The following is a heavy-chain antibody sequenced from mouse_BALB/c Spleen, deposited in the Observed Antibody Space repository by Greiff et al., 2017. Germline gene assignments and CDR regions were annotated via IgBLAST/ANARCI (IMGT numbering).Heavy chain of an antibody. CDR3: ARDGNFDY. CDR2: IRNKANGYTT. Sequence: EVKVVESGGGLVQPGGSLRLSCATSGFTFTDYYMSWVRQPPGKALEWLGFIRNKANGYTTEYSASVKGRFTISRDNSQSILYLQMNTLRAEDSATYYCARDGNFDYWGQGTTLTVSS. V-gene: IGHV7-3*02. CDR1: GFTFTDYY. J-gene: IGHJ2*01.